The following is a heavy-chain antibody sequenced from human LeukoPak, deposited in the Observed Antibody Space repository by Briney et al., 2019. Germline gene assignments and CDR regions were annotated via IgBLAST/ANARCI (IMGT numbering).Heavy chain of an antibody. CDR3: AKDTTGSHLGAFDI. D-gene: IGHD2/OR15-2a*01. Sequence: GGSLRLSCAASGFTFSSYWMSWVRQAPGKGLEWVSAISGGGDSTYYADSVKGRFTISRDNSKNTLYLQMNSLRAEDTAVYYCAKDTTGSHLGAFDIWGQGTMVTVSS. J-gene: IGHJ3*02. V-gene: IGHV3-23*01. CDR2: ISGGGDST. CDR1: GFTFSSYW.